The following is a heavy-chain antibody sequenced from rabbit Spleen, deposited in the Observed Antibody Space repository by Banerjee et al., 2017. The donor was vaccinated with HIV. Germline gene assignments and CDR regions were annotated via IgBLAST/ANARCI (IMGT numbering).Heavy chain of an antibody. CDR2: IYTSSGST. J-gene: IGHJ4*01. CDR3: GRASYVDHFYNL. D-gene: IGHD6-1*01. Sequence: QSLEESGGDLVKPEGSLTLTCKASGVSFNDKDVMCWVRQAPGKGLEWIACIYTSSGSTYYASWAKGRFTISKTSSTTVTLQMISLTAADTATYFCGRASYVDHFYNLWGPGTLVTVS. CDR1: GVSFNDKDV. V-gene: IGHV1S40*01.